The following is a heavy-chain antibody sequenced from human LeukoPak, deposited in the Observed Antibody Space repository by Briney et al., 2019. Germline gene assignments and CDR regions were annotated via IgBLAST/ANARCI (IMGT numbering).Heavy chain of an antibody. V-gene: IGHV1-18*01. D-gene: IGHD3-16*02. J-gene: IGHJ4*02. CDR3: ARVAKDYVWGSYLYYFDY. CDR1: GYTFTSYG. CDR2: ISAYNGNT. Sequence: ASVKVSCKASGYTFTSYGISWVRQAPGQELEWMGWISAYNGNTNYAQKLQGRVTMTTDTSTSTAYMELRSLRSDDTAVYYCARVAKDYVWGSYLYYFDYWGQGTLVTVSS.